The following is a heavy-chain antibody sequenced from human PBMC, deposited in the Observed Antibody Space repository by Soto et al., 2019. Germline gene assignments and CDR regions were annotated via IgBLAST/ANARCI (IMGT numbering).Heavy chain of an antibody. CDR2: IIPIFGTA. Sequence: QVQMVQSGAEVKKPGSSVKVSCKASGGTFSSYAISWVRQAPGQGLEWMGGIIPIFGTANYAQKFQGRVTMTADECRSPAYMELTSLRSEDTAVYYCARTGFTSICGGDCYSIYDYGMDVWGQGTTVTVSS. D-gene: IGHD2-21*02. CDR3: ARTGFTSICGGDCYSIYDYGMDV. J-gene: IGHJ6*02. CDR1: GGTFSSYA. V-gene: IGHV1-69*12.